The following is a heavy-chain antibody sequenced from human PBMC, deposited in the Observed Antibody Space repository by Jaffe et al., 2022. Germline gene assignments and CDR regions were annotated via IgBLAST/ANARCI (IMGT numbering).Heavy chain of an antibody. CDR1: GFTFDDYA. J-gene: IGHJ6*03. CDR3: AKDIGTGYMDV. Sequence: EVQLVESGGGLVQPGRSLRLSCAASGFTFDDYAMHWVRQAPGKGLEWVSGISWNSGSIGYADSVKGRFTISRDNAKNSLYLQMNSLRAEDTALYYCAKDIGTGYMDVWGKGTTVTVSS. CDR2: ISWNSGSI. D-gene: IGHD1-26*01. V-gene: IGHV3-9*01.